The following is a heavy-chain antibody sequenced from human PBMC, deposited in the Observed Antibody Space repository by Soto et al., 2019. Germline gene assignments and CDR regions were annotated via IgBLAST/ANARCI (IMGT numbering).Heavy chain of an antibody. CDR1: GDSVSSKNAA. CDR3: ARSGPGGYIDY. J-gene: IGHJ4*02. V-gene: IGHV6-1*01. CDR2: TYYRSKWHS. D-gene: IGHD3-22*01. Sequence: SQTLSLTCAISGDSVSSKNAAWHWIRQSPSRGPEWLGRTYYRSKWHSGYAVSVRSRITISPDTSKNRFSLQLNSVTPDDTAVYYCARSGPGGYIDYWGRGXLVTVSS.